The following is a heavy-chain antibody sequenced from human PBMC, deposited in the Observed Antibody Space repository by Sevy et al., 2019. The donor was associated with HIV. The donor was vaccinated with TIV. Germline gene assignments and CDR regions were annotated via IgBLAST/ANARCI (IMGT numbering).Heavy chain of an antibody. CDR1: RFTFSTYA. CDR2: ITGSGGTT. V-gene: IGHV3-23*01. J-gene: IGHJ4*02. CDR3: AKEAPGYNYDTSGSFDY. Sequence: GGSLRLSCAASRFTFSTYAMSWVRQAPGKGLEWVSPITGSGGTTYYVDSVRGRFTISRDNSKSTLFLQMNSLTAEDTAVYYCAKEAPGYNYDTSGSFDYWGQGILVTVSS. D-gene: IGHD3-22*01.